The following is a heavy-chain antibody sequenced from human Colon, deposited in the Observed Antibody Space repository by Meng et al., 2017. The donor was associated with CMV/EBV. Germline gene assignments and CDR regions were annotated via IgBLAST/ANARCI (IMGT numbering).Heavy chain of an antibody. Sequence: GESLKISCATSGFTFSSYTMHWVRQAPGKGLEWVSSISTGGTNIYYADSVKGRFTVSRDDATDSMYRQINRLRAEDTALYYCARDKGFLGGTFDYWGQGTLVTVSS. CDR2: ISTGGTNI. J-gene: IGHJ4*02. CDR1: GFTFSSYT. CDR3: ARDKGFLGGTFDY. V-gene: IGHV3-21*01. D-gene: IGHD3-10*01.